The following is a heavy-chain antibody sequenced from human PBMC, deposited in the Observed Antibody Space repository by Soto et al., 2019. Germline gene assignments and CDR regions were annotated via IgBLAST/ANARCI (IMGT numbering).Heavy chain of an antibody. J-gene: IGHJ6*02. V-gene: IGHV5-51*01. Sequence: GGSLKISCESHGYSFTTYWITWVRQKPGKGLEWVGSFHPGESDTRYSPSFQGQVTISADRSLATAYLQWSSLQAADTAIYYCARHEATYYNFYGMDVWGQGTTVTVSS. CDR2: FHPGESDT. CDR1: GYSFTTYW. CDR3: ARHEATYYNFYGMDV.